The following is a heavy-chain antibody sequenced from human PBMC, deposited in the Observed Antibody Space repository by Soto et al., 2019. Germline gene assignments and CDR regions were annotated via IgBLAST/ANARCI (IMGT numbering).Heavy chain of an antibody. Sequence: QVQLVQSGAEVKKPGSSVKASCKASGGTFSSYTISWVRQAPGQGLEWMGRIIPILGIANYAQKFQGRVTITADKSTSTAYMELSSLRSEDTAVYYCAGGLDIVVVPAAITPYYYYMDVWGKGTTVTVSS. CDR2: IIPILGIA. D-gene: IGHD2-2*03. CDR3: AGGLDIVVVPAAITPYYYYMDV. J-gene: IGHJ6*03. CDR1: GGTFSSYT. V-gene: IGHV1-69*02.